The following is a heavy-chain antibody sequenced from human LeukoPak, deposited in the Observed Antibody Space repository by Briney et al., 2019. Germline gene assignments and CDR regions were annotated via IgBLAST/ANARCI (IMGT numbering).Heavy chain of an antibody. CDR3: AKTPYGGYLYYFDY. CDR2: INHSGST. V-gene: IGHV4-34*01. Sequence: SETLSLTCAVYGGSFSGYYWSWIRQPPGKGLEWIGEINHSGSTNYNPSLKSRVTISVDTSKNQFSLKLSSVTAADTAVYYCAKTPYGGYLYYFDYWGQGTLVTVSS. J-gene: IGHJ4*02. CDR1: GGSFSGYY. D-gene: IGHD5-12*01.